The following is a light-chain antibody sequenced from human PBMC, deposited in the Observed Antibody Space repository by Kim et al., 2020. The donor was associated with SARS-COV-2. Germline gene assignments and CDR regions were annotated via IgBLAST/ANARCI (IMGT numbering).Light chain of an antibody. CDR1: ENLRGK. J-gene: IGKJ4*01. CDR2: DAS. V-gene: IGKV3D-15*01. Sequence: TVMTQSPATLSVSPGERATISCRASENLRGKLAWYQQKPGQSPRLLIFDASTRAAGIPARFSGSGSATEFTLTISGVQSEDFAVYHGQQYVGWPLSFGGGTKVDIK. CDR3: QQYVGWPLS.